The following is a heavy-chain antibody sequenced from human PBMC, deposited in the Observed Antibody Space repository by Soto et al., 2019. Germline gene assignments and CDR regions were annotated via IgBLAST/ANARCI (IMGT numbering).Heavy chain of an antibody. Sequence: QVQLVQSGAEVKETGSSVKVSCKSSGYIFKNYAVTWLRQAPGQGLEWMGGIIPVFGTPDYSQKFRGRVTITADESMSTVYMELRSLTSEDTAVYYCARHLYDYVWGSYRHWGQGTLVTVSS. J-gene: IGHJ4*02. CDR3: ARHLYDYVWGSYRH. V-gene: IGHV1-69*01. CDR1: GYIFKNYA. D-gene: IGHD3-16*02. CDR2: IIPVFGTP.